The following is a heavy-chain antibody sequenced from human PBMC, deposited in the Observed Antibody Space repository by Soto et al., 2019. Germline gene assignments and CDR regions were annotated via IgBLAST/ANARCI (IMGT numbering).Heavy chain of an antibody. D-gene: IGHD2-2*01. V-gene: IGHV1-69*13. CDR3: ARELGEAGSAPSVEEVVLVPAANSYYYGMDV. CDR2: IIPIFGTA. J-gene: IGHJ6*02. CDR1: GGTFSSYA. Sequence: SVQVSCKASGGTFSSYAISWVRQAPGQGLEWMGGIIPIFGTANYAQKFQGRVTITADESTSTAYMELSSLRSEDTAVYYCARELGEAGSAPSVEEVVLVPAANSYYYGMDVWGQGTTVTVSS.